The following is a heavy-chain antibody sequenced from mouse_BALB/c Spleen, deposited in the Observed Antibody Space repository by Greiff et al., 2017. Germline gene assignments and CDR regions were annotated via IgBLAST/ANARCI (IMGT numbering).Heavy chain of an antibody. Sequence: QVQLKESGPELVKPGASVRISCKASGYTFTSYYIHWVKQRPGQGLEWIGWIYPGNVNTKYNEKFKGKATLTADKSSSTAYMQLSSLTSEDSAVYFCARQDYGNPFAYWGQGTLVTVSA. V-gene: IGHV1S56*01. CDR3: ARQDYGNPFAY. J-gene: IGHJ3*01. D-gene: IGHD2-1*01. CDR2: IYPGNVNT. CDR1: GYTFTSYY.